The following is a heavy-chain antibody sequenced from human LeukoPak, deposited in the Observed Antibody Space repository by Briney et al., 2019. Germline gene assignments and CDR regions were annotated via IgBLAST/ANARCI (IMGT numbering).Heavy chain of an antibody. Sequence: TGGSLRLSCAASGSTVSSNYMSWVRQAPGKGLEWVSVIYSGGSTYYADSVKGRFTISRDNSKNTLYLQMNSLRAEDTAVYYCARVKTAKVDDAFDIWGQGTMVTVSS. CDR2: IYSGGST. V-gene: IGHV3-53*01. CDR3: ARVKTAKVDDAFDI. CDR1: GSTVSSNY. D-gene: IGHD5-18*01. J-gene: IGHJ3*02.